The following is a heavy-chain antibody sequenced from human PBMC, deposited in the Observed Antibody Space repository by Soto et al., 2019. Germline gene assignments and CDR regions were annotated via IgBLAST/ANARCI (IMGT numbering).Heavy chain of an antibody. V-gene: IGHV1-69*01. Sequence: SVKGSCTASGGTFSSYAISWVRQAPGQGLEWMGGIIPIFGTANYAQKFQGRVTITADESTSTAYMELSSLRSEDTAVYYCARERGYYDSSGYYYYYYGMDVWGQGTTVTVSS. J-gene: IGHJ6*02. CDR2: IIPIFGTA. CDR1: GGTFSSYA. D-gene: IGHD3-22*01. CDR3: ARERGYYDSSGYYYYYYGMDV.